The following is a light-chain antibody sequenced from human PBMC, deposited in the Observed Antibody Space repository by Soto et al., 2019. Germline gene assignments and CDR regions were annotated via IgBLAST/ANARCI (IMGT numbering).Light chain of an antibody. Sequence: DIELTQSPGTLSLSPGERVTLSCRASQTVRSSFVAWYQQKPGQAPRLLSYGASTRATGIPDRFSGSGSGTDFTLPISSLEPEDLAVYYCQHYGRSSWAFGQGTKVEIK. J-gene: IGKJ1*01. CDR2: GAS. CDR3: QHYGRSSWA. V-gene: IGKV3-20*01. CDR1: QTVRSSF.